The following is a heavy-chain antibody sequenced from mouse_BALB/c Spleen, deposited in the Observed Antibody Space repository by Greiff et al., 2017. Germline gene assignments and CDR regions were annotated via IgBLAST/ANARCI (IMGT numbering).Heavy chain of an antibody. CDR3: ARENDSYAMDY. J-gene: IGHJ4*01. CDR1: GYTFTDYW. V-gene: IGHV1-69*01. CDR2: IDTSDSYT. Sequence: VQLQQPGAELVMPGASVKMSCKASGYTFTDYWMHWVKQRPGQGLEWIGAIDTSDSYTSYNQKFKGKATLTVDESSSTAYMQLSSLTSEDSAVYYCARENDSYAMDYWGQGTSVTVSS.